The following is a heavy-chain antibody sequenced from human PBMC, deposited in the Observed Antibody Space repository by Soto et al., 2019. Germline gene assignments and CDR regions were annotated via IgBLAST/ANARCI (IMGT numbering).Heavy chain of an antibody. D-gene: IGHD4-17*01. CDR2: IYYSGST. CDR1: GGSISSTSYY. CDR3: ARLDLSGDYGDYVRPRSSGRRRAVLVDY. Sequence: PSETLSLTCTVSGGSISSTSYYWGWIRQPPGKGLEWIGSIYYSGSTYYNPSLKSRVTISVDTSKNQFSLKLSSVTAADTAVYYCARLDLSGDYGDYVRPRSSGRRRAVLVDYWGQGTLVTVSS. J-gene: IGHJ4*02. V-gene: IGHV4-39*01.